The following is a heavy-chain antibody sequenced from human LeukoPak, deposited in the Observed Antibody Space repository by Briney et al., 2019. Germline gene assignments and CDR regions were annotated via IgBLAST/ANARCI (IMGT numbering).Heavy chain of an antibody. V-gene: IGHV4-34*01. CDR3: ARGSFDYGDYQIFDY. CDR2: IYHSGST. D-gene: IGHD4-17*01. CDR1: AGSFSNYY. Sequence: SETLSLTCAVYAGSFSNYYWSWIRQPPGKGLEGIGEIYHSGSTNYNPSLKSRVTISVDTSKNQFSLKLSSVIAADTAMYYCARGSFDYGDYQIFDYWGQGTPVTVSS. J-gene: IGHJ4*02.